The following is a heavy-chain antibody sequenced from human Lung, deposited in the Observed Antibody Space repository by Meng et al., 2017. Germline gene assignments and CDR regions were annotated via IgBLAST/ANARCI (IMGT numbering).Heavy chain of an antibody. V-gene: IGHV4-39*01. J-gene: IGHJ5*02. Sequence: QLQESGQGRVKPSEALSLTCSVSGGSISTSGYYWGWIRQPPGKGLEWIGSIGHSGFTYYTPSLKSRVAVSLDTSNSHFSLMLTSVTAADTAVYYCVRSSAWVRTGFDPWGQGTLVTVSS. CDR1: GGSISTSGYY. CDR3: VRSSAWVRTGFDP. CDR2: IGHSGFT. D-gene: IGHD6-19*01.